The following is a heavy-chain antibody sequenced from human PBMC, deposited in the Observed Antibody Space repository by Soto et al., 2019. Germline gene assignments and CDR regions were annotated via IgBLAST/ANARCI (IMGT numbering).Heavy chain of an antibody. D-gene: IGHD6-19*01. Sequence: AGGSLRLSCAASGFTFSIYGMHWGRHAPGKGLEWVAVISYDGRNKYYADAVKGRFTISRDNSKNTLYLQMSSLRAEDTAVYYCVKDGSSGWPYFYDMDVWGQGTTVTVSS. CDR2: ISYDGRNK. CDR1: GFTFSIYG. J-gene: IGHJ6*02. V-gene: IGHV3-30*18. CDR3: VKDGSSGWPYFYDMDV.